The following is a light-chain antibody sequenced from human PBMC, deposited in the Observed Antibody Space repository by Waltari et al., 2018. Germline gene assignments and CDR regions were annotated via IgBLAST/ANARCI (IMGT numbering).Light chain of an antibody. CDR1: SRDVGAYIY. CDR3: SSFTTTNSWV. J-gene: IGLJ3*02. CDR2: DVN. V-gene: IGLV2-14*03. Sequence: HSALAQPASVSGCPRQSISISCAGSSRDVGAYIYFAWYQQNPGKAPRLMIYDVNNRPSGVSNRFSGSKSGNTASLTISGLQAEDEADYYCSSFTTTNSWVFGGGTKLTVL.